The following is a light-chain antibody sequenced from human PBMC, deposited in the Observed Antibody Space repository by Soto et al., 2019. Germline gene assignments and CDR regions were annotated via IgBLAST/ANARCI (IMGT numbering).Light chain of an antibody. J-gene: IGLJ1*01. CDR3: AAWDDSLNGYV. Sequence: QSVLTQPPSVSAAPGQKVTISCSGSSSNIGNNYVSWYQQLPGTAPKLLIYSSNQRPSGVPDRFTGSKSGTSASLAISGLQSEDEADYHCAAWDDSLNGYVFGTGTKLTVL. V-gene: IGLV1-44*01. CDR1: SSNIGNNY. CDR2: SSN.